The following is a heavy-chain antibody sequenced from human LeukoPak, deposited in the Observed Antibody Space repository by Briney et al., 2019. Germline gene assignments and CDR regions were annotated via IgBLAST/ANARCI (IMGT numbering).Heavy chain of an antibody. CDR3: AKDAFRGYSYGYRVSMVWFDQ. J-gene: IGHJ5*02. CDR1: GFTFTKFW. CDR2: IRYDGSNK. V-gene: IGHV3-30*02. Sequence: GGSLRLSCEASGFTFTKFWMSWVRQAPGKGPEWVAFIRYDGSNKYYVDSVKGRFTISRDNSKNTLSLQMSSLRAEDTAVYFCAKDAFRGYSYGYRVSMVWFDQWGQGILVTVSS. D-gene: IGHD5-18*01.